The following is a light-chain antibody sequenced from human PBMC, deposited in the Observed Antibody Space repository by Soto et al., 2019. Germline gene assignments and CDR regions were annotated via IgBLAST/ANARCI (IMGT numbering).Light chain of an antibody. J-gene: IGKJ1*01. CDR1: QSVTSSY. V-gene: IGKV3-20*01. CDR2: GAS. Sequence: EIVLTQSPGTLSLSPGERATLSCRASQSVTSSYLAWYQQKPGQAPRLLIFGASSRATGIPDRFTGSGSGTDFTLTISRLEPEDFAVYHCQQYASSPTFGQGTKVEI. CDR3: QQYASSPT.